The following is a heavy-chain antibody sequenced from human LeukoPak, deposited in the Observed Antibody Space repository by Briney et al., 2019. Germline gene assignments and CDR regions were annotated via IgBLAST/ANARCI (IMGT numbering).Heavy chain of an antibody. CDR2: ISSSSSTI. D-gene: IGHD6-19*01. J-gene: IGHJ4*02. CDR3: ARELTLEYSSGWYEYDY. CDR1: GFTFSSYS. V-gene: IGHV3-48*02. Sequence: GGSLRLSCAASGFTFSSYSMNWVRQAPGKGLEWVSYISSSSSTIYYADSVKGRFTISRDNAKNSLYLQMNSLRDEDTAVYYCARELTLEYSSGWYEYDYWGQGTPVTVSS.